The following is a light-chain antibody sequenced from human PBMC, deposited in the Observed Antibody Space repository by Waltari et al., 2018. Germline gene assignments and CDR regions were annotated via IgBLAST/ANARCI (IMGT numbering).Light chain of an antibody. Sequence: QSALTQPASVSGSPGQSITISCTGTSSDVGSYDLVSWYQQHPGKAPKLMIYEGSKRPSGVSTRFSGSKSGNPAYLTISGVQAEDEADYYCCSYAGSSTYVFGTGTKVTVL. CDR2: EGS. CDR1: SSDVGSYDL. CDR3: CSYAGSSTYV. J-gene: IGLJ1*01. V-gene: IGLV2-23*01.